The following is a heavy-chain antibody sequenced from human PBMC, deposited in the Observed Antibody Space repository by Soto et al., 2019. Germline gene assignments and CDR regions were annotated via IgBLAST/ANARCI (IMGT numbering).Heavy chain of an antibody. CDR2: ISYDGSNK. D-gene: IGHD6-19*01. J-gene: IGHJ3*02. CDR3: AKARGSGWYRDAFDI. V-gene: IGHV3-30*18. CDR1: GFTFSSYG. Sequence: QVQLVESGGGVVQPGRSLRLSCAASGFTFSSYGMHWVRQAPGKGLEWVAVISYDGSNKYYADSVKGRFTISRDNSKNTLYLQMNSLRAEDTAVYYCAKARGSGWYRDAFDIWGQGTMVTVSS.